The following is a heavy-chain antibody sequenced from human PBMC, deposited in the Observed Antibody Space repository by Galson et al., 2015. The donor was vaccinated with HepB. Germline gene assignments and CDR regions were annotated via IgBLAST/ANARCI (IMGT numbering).Heavy chain of an antibody. CDR1: GFTFSSYA. V-gene: IGHV3-30*04. Sequence: SLRLSCAASGFTFSSYAMHWVRQAPGRGLEWVAVISYDGSNKYYADSVKGRFTISRDNSKNTLYLQMNSLRAEDTAVYYCAREMGELDIVVVPAAMIDYPYGMDVWGQGTTVTVSS. J-gene: IGHJ6*02. CDR2: ISYDGSNK. D-gene: IGHD2-2*03. CDR3: AREMGELDIVVVPAAMIDYPYGMDV.